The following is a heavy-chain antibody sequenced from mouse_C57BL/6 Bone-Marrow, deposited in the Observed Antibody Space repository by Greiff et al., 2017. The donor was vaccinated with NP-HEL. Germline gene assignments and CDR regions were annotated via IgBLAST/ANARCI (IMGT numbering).Heavy chain of an antibody. J-gene: IGHJ2*01. CDR1: GYTFTSYW. D-gene: IGHD6-1*01. CDR2: IDPSDSYT. V-gene: IGHV1-50*01. Sequence: QSCKASGYTFTSYWMQWVKQRPGQGLEWIGEIDPSDSYTNYNQKFKGKATLTVDTSSSTAYMQLSSLTSEDSAVYYCAREGLTNLYFDYWGQGTTLTVSS. CDR3: AREGLTNLYFDY.